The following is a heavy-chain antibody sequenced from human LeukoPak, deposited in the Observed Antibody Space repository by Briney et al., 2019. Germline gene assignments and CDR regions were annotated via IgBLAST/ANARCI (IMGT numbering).Heavy chain of an antibody. J-gene: IGHJ6*03. CDR2: IYTSGST. CDR1: GGSISSGSYY. V-gene: IGHV4-61*02. Sequence: SETLSLTCTVSGGSISSGSYYWSWIRQPAGKGLEWIGRIYTSGSTNYNPSLKSRVTISVDTSKNQLSLKLSSVTAADTAVYYCARDGAMVRGVRATYYYMDVWGKGTTVTVSS. CDR3: ARDGAMVRGVRATYYYMDV. D-gene: IGHD3-10*01.